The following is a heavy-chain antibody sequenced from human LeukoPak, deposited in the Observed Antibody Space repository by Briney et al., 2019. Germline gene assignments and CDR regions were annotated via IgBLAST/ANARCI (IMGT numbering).Heavy chain of an antibody. CDR3: ARDWKNRDGYNPDY. J-gene: IGHJ4*02. V-gene: IGHV3-23*01. CDR2: ISGSGGST. D-gene: IGHD5-24*01. Sequence: GGSLRLSCAASGFTFSSYAMSWVRQAPGKGLEWVSAISGSGGSTYYADSVKGRFTISRDNSKNTLYLQMNSLRAEDTAVYYCARDWKNRDGYNPDYWGQGTLVTVSS. CDR1: GFTFSSYA.